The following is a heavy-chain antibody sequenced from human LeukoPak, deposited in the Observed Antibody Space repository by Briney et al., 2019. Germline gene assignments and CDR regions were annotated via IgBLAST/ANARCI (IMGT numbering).Heavy chain of an antibody. D-gene: IGHD4-17*01. CDR1: GFTVSSNY. V-gene: IGHV3-66*01. J-gene: IGHJ4*02. Sequence: GGSLRLSCAASGFTVSSNYMSWVRQAPGKGLEWVSAIYSGGSTYYADSVKGRFTISRDNSKNTLYLQMNSLRAEDTAVYYCAREEPNGDYVYPPLGYWGQGTLVTVSS. CDR3: AREEPNGDYVYPPLGY. CDR2: IYSGGST.